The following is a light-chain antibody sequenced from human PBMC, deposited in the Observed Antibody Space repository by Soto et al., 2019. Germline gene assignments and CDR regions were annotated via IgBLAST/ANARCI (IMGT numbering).Light chain of an antibody. J-gene: IGLJ2*01. CDR2: ATT. Sequence: QAVVTQEPSVTVSPGGTVTLTCGSSTGAVTSDRYPYWFQQQPGQVPRALIFATTNTHSWTPARFSGSLLGDKAALTLSGAQPEDEADYYCLLHYSGGRRVFGGGTKLTVL. CDR3: LLHYSGGRRV. V-gene: IGLV7-46*01. CDR1: TGAVTSDRY.